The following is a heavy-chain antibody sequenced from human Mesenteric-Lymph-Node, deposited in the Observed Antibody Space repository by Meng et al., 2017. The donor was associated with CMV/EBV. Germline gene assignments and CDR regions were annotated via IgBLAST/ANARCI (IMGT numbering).Heavy chain of an antibody. J-gene: IGHJ6*02. Sequence: GESLKISCAASGFTFSSYSMNWVRQAPGKGLEWVSSISSSSSYIYYADSVKGRFTISRDNSKNTLYLQMNSLRAEDTAVYYCAREPPNSYGVSYYYGMDVWGQGTTVTVSS. CDR1: GFTFSSYS. V-gene: IGHV3-21*04. CDR3: AREPPNSYGVSYYYGMDV. CDR2: ISSSSSYI. D-gene: IGHD5-18*01.